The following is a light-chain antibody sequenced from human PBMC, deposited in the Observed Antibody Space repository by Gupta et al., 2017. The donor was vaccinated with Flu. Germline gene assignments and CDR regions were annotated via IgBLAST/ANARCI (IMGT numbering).Light chain of an antibody. CDR1: ALPKQY. V-gene: IGLV3-25*02. J-gene: IGLJ1*01. CDR3: QSADSSGTYDV. CDR2: KDS. Sequence: YELTQPPSVSVSPGQTARITCSGDALPKQYAYWYQQKPGQAPVLVIYKDSERPSGIPERFSGSSSGTTVTLTISGVQAEDEADYYCQSADSSGTYDVFGTGTKVTVI.